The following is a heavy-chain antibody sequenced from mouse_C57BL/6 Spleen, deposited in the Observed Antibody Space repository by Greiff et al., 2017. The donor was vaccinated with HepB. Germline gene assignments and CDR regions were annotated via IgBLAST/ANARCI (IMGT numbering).Heavy chain of an antibody. CDR2: ISDGGSYT. D-gene: IGHD4-1*02. J-gene: IGHJ2*01. V-gene: IGHV5-4*01. Sequence: DVKLVESGGGLVKPGGSLKLSCAASGFTFSSYAMSWVRQTPEKRLEWVATISDGGSYTYYPDNVKGRFTISRDNAKNNLYLQMSHLKSEDTAMYYCARDAQLGTLDYWGQGTTLTVSS. CDR1: GFTFSSYA. CDR3: ARDAQLGTLDY.